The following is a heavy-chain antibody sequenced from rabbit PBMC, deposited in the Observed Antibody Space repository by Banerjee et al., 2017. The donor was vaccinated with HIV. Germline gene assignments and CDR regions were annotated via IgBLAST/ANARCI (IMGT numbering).Heavy chain of an antibody. V-gene: IGHV1S45*01. CDR1: GFDLSSYYC. Sequence: ASGFDLSSYYCIHWVRQAPGKGLEWIACIYAGYGTGTYYASWAKGRFTISKTSSTTVTLQMTSLTAADTATYFCARAGGYRDFGLWGQGTLVTVS. CDR3: ARAGGYRDFGL. J-gene: IGHJ4*01. D-gene: IGHD2-1*01. CDR2: IYAGYGTGT.